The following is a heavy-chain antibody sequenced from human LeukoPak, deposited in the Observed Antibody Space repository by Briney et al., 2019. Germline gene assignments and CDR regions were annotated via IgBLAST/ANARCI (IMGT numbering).Heavy chain of an antibody. CDR1: GFTFDDYA. Sequence: PGGSLRLSCAASGFTFDDYAMHWVRQAPGKGLEWVSGISWNSGSIGYADSVKGRFTISRDNAKNSLYLQMNSLRAEDTALYYCAKDSAYVVGATYLDYWGQGTLVTVSS. V-gene: IGHV3-9*01. D-gene: IGHD1-26*01. CDR2: ISWNSGSI. J-gene: IGHJ4*02. CDR3: AKDSAYVVGATYLDY.